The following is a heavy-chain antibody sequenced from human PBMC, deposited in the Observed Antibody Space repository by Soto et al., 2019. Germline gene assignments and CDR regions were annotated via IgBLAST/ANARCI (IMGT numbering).Heavy chain of an antibody. V-gene: IGHV1-18*04. CDR1: GYSFSDFG. CDR3: ARLDYYEDTGTFEN. D-gene: IGHD1-26*01. J-gene: IGHJ4*02. CDR2: ISGNNGNT. Sequence: QVHLVQSGGELKKPGASVKVSCKASGYSFSDFGITWVRQAPGQGLEWMGWISGNNGNTNYAQKVQGTVTLTADTATSTAYMEMTALTSDDTGIYYCARLDYYEDTGTFENWGQGTPVTVSS.